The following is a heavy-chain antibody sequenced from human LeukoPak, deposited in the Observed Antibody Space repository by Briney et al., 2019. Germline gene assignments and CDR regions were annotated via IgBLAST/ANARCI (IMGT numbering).Heavy chain of an antibody. V-gene: IGHV4-59*01. Sequence: SETLSLTCTVSGGSISSYYWSWIRQPLGKGLGWIGYMYYSGTTNYNPSLRSRVIISADTSKNQFSLQVSSVTAADTAVHYCARQQIYVDTGLVDYFDYWGQGILVTVSS. CDR2: MYYSGTT. J-gene: IGHJ4*02. CDR3: ARQQIYVDTGLVDYFDY. D-gene: IGHD5-18*01. CDR1: GGSISSYY.